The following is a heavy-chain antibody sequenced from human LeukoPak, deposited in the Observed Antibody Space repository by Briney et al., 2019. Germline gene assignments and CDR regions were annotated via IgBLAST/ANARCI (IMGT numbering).Heavy chain of an antibody. CDR2: ISGSGGAT. V-gene: IGHV3-23*01. D-gene: IGHD2-15*01. J-gene: IGHJ4*02. CDR1: GFTLSSYG. Sequence: GGSLRLSCAASGFTLSSYGMSWVRQAPGKGLEWVSTISGSGGATYYADSVKGRFTISRDNSKNTLYLQMNILRAEDTAVYYCASRDVCSGGTCYGIAYWGQGTLVTVSS. CDR3: ASRDVCSGGTCYGIAY.